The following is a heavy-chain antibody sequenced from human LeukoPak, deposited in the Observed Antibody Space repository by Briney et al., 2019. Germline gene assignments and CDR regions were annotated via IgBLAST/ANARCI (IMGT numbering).Heavy chain of an antibody. CDR1: GFTFGDYA. CDR2: ISWNSGSI. J-gene: IGHJ4*02. CDR3: AKDFAAAGTGYFDY. D-gene: IGHD6-13*01. V-gene: IGHV3-9*01. Sequence: GGSLRLSCAASGFTFGDYAMHWVRQAPGKGLEWVSGISWNSGSIGYADSVKGRFTISRDNAKNSLYLQMNSLRAEDTALYYCAKDFAAAGTGYFDYWGQGTLVTVSS.